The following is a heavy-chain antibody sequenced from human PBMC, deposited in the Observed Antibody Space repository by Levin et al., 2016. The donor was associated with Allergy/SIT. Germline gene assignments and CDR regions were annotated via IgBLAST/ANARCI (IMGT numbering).Heavy chain of an antibody. CDR2: IGTAGDT. D-gene: IGHD2-2*01. CDR3: AKCLVVVPAAPRRGYYYGMDV. Sequence: GESLKISCAASGFTFSSYDMHWVRQATGKGLEWVSAIGTAGDTYYPGSVKGRFTISRENAKNSLYLQMNSLRAGDTAVYYCAKCLVVVPAAPRRGYYYGMDVWGQGTTVTVSS. J-gene: IGHJ6*02. CDR1: GFTFSSYD. V-gene: IGHV3-13*04.